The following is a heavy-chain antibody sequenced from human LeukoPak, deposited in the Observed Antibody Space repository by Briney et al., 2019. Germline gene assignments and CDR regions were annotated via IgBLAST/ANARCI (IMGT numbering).Heavy chain of an antibody. Sequence: PSETLSLTCTVSGGSISSSSYYWGWIRQPPGKGLEWIGSIYYSGSTYYNPSLKSRVTISVDTSKNQFSLKLSSATAADTAMYYCARLPVWGSKGVSGMDVWGQGTTVTVSS. CDR1: GGSISSSSYY. V-gene: IGHV4-39*01. D-gene: IGHD3-16*01. CDR3: ARLPVWGSKGVSGMDV. J-gene: IGHJ6*02. CDR2: IYYSGST.